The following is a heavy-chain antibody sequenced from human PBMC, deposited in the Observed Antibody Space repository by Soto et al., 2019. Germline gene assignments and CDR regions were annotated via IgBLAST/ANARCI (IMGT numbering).Heavy chain of an antibody. CDR1: GGTFSSYT. Sequence: QVQLVQSGAEGKKPGSSVKVSCKASGGTFSSYTISWVRQAPGQGLEWMGRIIPILGIANYAQKFQGRVTITADKSTSTAYMELSSLRSEDTAVYYCARDGDNVGWFDPWGQGTLATVS. CDR2: IIPILGIA. J-gene: IGHJ5*02. CDR3: ARDGDNVGWFDP. V-gene: IGHV1-69*08. D-gene: IGHD3-16*01.